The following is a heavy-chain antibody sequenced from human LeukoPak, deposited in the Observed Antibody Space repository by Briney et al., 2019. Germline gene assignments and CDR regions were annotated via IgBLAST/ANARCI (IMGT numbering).Heavy chain of an antibody. D-gene: IGHD1-1*01. CDR2: IRQDESEK. CDR3: ARDKIEGPTKLDY. CDR1: GFTFSSYW. V-gene: IGHV3-7*01. J-gene: IGHJ4*02. Sequence: GGSLRLSCAASGFTFSSYWMSWVRQAPGKGLEWVANIRQDESEKYYVDSVKGRFTISRDNAKNSLYLQMNSLRAEDTAVYYCARDKIEGPTKLDYWGQGILVTVSS.